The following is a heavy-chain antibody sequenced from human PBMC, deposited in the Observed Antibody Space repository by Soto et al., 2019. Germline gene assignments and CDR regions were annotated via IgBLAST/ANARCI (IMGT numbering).Heavy chain of an antibody. V-gene: IGHV1-69*13. CDR1: GGTFSSYA. CDR3: ARGPPKYCSGGSCSLSWFDP. CDR2: IIPIFGTA. D-gene: IGHD2-15*01. Sequence: SVKVSCKASGGTFSSYAISWVRQAPGQGLEWMGGIIPIFGTANYAQKFQGRVTITADESTSTAYVELSSLRSEDTAVYYCARGPPKYCSGGSCSLSWFDPWGQGTLVTVSS. J-gene: IGHJ5*02.